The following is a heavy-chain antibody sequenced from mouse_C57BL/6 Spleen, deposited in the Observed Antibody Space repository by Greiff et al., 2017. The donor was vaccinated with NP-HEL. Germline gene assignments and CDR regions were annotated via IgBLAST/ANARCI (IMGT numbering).Heavy chain of an antibody. CDR3: ARDYFFYAMDY. V-gene: IGHV5-4*03. D-gene: IGHD1-1*02. CDR2: ISDGGSYT. J-gene: IGHJ4*01. CDR1: GFTFSSYA. Sequence: EVKLMESGGGLVKPGGSLKLSCAASGFTFSSYAMSWVRQTPEKRLEWVATISDGGSYTYYPDNVKGRFTISRDNAKNNLYLQMSHLKSEDTARYYCARDYFFYAMDYWGQGTSVTVSS.